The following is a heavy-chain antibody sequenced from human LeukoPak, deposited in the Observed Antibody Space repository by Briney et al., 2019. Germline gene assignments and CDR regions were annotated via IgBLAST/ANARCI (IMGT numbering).Heavy chain of an antibody. CDR1: RFTFSSYA. V-gene: IGHV3-23*01. J-gene: IGHJ4*02. Sequence: GGSLRLSCAASRFTFSSYAMSWVRQAPGKGLEWVSSISGSGRNAYYADSVRGRFTISRDNSKNTLCLQMNSLRAEDTAVYYCARAENGDYRWGSDYWGQGTLVTVSS. D-gene: IGHD4-17*01. CDR3: ARAENGDYRWGSDY. CDR2: ISGSGRNA.